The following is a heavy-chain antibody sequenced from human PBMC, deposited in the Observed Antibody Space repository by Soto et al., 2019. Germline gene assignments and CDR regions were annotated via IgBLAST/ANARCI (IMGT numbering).Heavy chain of an antibody. CDR3: AKDRGTKWYSDGFDP. CDR1: GYNFSDSY. V-gene: IGHV1-2*02. CDR2: SNPKTDIGGT. Sequence: QVQLVQSGAEVRKPGASVKVSCKSSGYNFSDSYLHWVRQAPGQGLEWMGWSNPKTDIGGTNSAQYLRGKVPMTRDTAITTAYMEPTRLSSDDAAVYYFAKDRGTKWYSDGFDPWGQGTLVIGSS. D-gene: IGHD2-8*01. J-gene: IGHJ5*02.